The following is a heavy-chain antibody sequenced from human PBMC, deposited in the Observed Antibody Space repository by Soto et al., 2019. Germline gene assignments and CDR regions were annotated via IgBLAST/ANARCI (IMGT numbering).Heavy chain of an antibody. D-gene: IGHD3-10*01. J-gene: IGHJ6*02. CDR2: TYYKSKWNN. CDR1: GDSVSSNSAG. V-gene: IGHV6-1*01. CDR3: TGITWFRGMDV. Sequence: SQTLSLTCVISGDSVSSNSAGWNWIRQSPSRGLEWLGRTYYKSKWNNDYALSVKSRITINPDTSKNQFSLHLYTVTPEDTAVYYCTGITWFRGMDVWGQGTPVTVSS.